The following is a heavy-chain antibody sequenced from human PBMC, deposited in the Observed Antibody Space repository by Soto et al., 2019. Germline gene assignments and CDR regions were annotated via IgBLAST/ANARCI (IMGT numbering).Heavy chain of an antibody. Sequence: QVQLQESGPGLVKPSETLSLTCTVSGGSISSYYWSWIRQPPGKGLEWIGYIYYSGSTNYNPSLKSRVTISVDTSKNQFSLKLSSVTAADTAVYYCARGGFGSSWRQEGFDYWGQGTLVTVSS. J-gene: IGHJ4*02. D-gene: IGHD6-13*01. V-gene: IGHV4-59*01. CDR2: IYYSGST. CDR3: ARGGFGSSWRQEGFDY. CDR1: GGSISSYY.